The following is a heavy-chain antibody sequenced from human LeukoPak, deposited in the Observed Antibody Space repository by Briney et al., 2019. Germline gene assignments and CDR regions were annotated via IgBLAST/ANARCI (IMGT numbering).Heavy chain of an antibody. D-gene: IGHD6-6*01. J-gene: IGHJ4*02. Sequence: GRSLRLSCAASGFTFSSYAMHWVRQAPGKGLEWVAVISYDGSNKYYADSVKGRFTISRDNSKNTLFLQLNSLRTEDTAVYYCARKSSSSYPVAYSFDSWGQGTLVPFSS. CDR1: GFTFSSYA. CDR2: ISYDGSNK. V-gene: IGHV3-30*04. CDR3: ARKSSSSYPVAYSFDS.